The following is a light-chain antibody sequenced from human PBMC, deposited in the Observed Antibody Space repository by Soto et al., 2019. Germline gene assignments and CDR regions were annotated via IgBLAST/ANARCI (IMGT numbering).Light chain of an antibody. V-gene: IGKV3-11*01. Sequence: IVMTQSPATLSVSPGERATLSCRASQSVGSHLAWYQQKPGQAPSLLIHDAYNRASGIPARFSGGGSGTEFSLTISILEAADFAVYYCQQRTSWPITFGQGTRLEI. CDR1: QSVGSH. J-gene: IGKJ5*01. CDR3: QQRTSWPIT. CDR2: DAY.